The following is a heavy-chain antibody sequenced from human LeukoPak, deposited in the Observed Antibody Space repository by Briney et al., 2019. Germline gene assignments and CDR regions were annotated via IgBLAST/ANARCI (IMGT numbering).Heavy chain of an antibody. CDR2: INSDGSST. Sequence: GGSLRLSCAASGFTFSSYWMHWVRQAPGKGLVWVSRINSDGSSTSYADSVKGRFTISRDNAKNTLYLQMNSLRAEDTAVYYCAKDGSMPWGYYMDVWGKGPRSPSP. CDR3: AKDGSMPWGYYMDV. J-gene: IGHJ6*03. D-gene: IGHD2/OR15-2a*01. CDR1: GFTFSSYW. V-gene: IGHV3-74*01.